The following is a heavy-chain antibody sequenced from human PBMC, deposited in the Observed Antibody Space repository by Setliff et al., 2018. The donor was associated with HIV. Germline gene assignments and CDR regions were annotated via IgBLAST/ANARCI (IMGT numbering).Heavy chain of an antibody. CDR3: ARGTAPRPASVLEFLEWLFPNWFDP. J-gene: IGHJ5*02. CDR2: MNPNNGNT. V-gene: IGHV1-8*02. CDR1: GYSFTDYD. D-gene: IGHD3-3*02. Sequence: GASVKVSCKASGYSFTDYDINWVRQATGQGLEWMGWMNPNNGNTGYAEKFQGRATMTRDTSISTAYMELSSLRSDDTAVYYCARGTAPRPASVLEFLEWLFPNWFDPWGQGTLVTVSS.